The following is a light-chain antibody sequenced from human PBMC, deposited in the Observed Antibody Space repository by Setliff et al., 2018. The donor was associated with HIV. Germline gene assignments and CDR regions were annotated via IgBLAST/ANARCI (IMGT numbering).Light chain of an antibody. CDR1: SSNIGNNY. V-gene: IGLV1-51*01. Sequence: QSVLTQPPSVSAAPGQKVTISCSGSSSNIGNNYVSWYQQLPGTAPKLLIYDNNKRPSGIPDRFSGSKSGTSATLGITGLQTGDEADYYCGTWDSSLSVWVFGGGT. CDR2: DNN. J-gene: IGLJ3*02. CDR3: GTWDSSLSVWV.